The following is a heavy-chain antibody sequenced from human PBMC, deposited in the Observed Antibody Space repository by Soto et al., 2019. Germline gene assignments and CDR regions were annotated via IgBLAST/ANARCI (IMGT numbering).Heavy chain of an antibody. J-gene: IGHJ4*02. CDR1: GFTFSIYA. V-gene: IGHV3-23*01. CDR2: ISDTGDNT. Sequence: GGSLRLSCAGSGFTFSIYALSWVRQAPGKGLERVSAISDTGDNTYNADSEKDRYTIYRDNSKTTQYVKINSLRAENTAVYYCAKVFTPGNYGSGSYANFDNWGQGTLVTVSS. CDR3: AKVFTPGNYGSGSYANFDN. D-gene: IGHD3-10*01.